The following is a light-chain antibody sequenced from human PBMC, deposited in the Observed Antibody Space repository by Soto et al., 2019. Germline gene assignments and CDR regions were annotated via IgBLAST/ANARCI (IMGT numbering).Light chain of an antibody. J-gene: IGKJ5*01. V-gene: IGKV3D-20*02. CDR1: QSVSSSY. Sequence: EIVLTQSPATLTLSPGDRATLSCRASQSVSSSYLVLLHQKPGQAPSRLINAGARRATSGTARCIGSRCGTDVILTISSRVPEDVAVDYCQQRSYSSPVTFGQGTRLEIK. CDR3: QQRSYSSPVT. CDR2: AGA.